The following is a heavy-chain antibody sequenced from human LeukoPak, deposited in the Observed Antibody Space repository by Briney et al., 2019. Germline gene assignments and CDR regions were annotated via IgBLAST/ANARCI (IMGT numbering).Heavy chain of an antibody. CDR3: ARGRYGDYDGFDP. CDR2: IYHSGST. CDR1: GYSISSGYY. J-gene: IGHJ5*02. V-gene: IGHV4-38-2*02. Sequence: SETLSLTCTVFGYSISSGYYWGWIRQPPGKGLEWIGNIYHSGSTYYNPSLKSRVTISLDTSKNQFSLKLSSVTAADTAVYYCARGRYGDYDGFDPWGQGTLVTVSS. D-gene: IGHD4-17*01.